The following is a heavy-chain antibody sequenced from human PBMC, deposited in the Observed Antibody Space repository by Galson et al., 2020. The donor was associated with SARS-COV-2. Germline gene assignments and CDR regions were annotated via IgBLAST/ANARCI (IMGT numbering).Heavy chain of an antibody. CDR2: K. CDR3: ARTTPRWFDP. V-gene: IGHV2-5*01. J-gene: IGHJ5*02. Sequence: KRYSPSLKSRLTITKDTSKNQVVLTMTNMDPVDTATYYCARTTPRWFDPWGQGTLVTVSS.